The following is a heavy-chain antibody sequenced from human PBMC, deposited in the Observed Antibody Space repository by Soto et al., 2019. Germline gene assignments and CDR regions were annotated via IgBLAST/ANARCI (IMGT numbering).Heavy chain of an antibody. V-gene: IGHV1-18*01. J-gene: IGHJ3*02. CDR1: GYTFTSYG. D-gene: IGHD3-22*01. CDR2: ISAYNGNT. CDR3: AREYYYDSSGYYGAFDI. Sequence: APVKVSCKASGYTFTSYGISWVRQAPGQGLEGMGWISAYNGNTNYAQKLQGRVTMTTDPSTSTAYMELRSLRSDDTAVYYCAREYYYDSSGYYGAFDIWGQGTMVTVSS.